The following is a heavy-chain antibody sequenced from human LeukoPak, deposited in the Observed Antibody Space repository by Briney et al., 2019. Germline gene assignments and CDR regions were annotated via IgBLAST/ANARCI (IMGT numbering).Heavy chain of an antibody. V-gene: IGHV3-7*01. J-gene: IGHJ6*02. CDR1: GFTFSSYW. D-gene: IGHD5-18*01. CDR2: IKQDGSEK. Sequence: GGSLRLSCAAFGFTFSSYWMSWVRQAPGKGLEWLANIKQDGSEKYYVDSVKGRFTISRDNAKNSLYLQMNSVRAEDTAVYYCARDQVREAAIHYYGMDVWGQGTTVTVSS. CDR3: ARDQVREAAIHYYGMDV.